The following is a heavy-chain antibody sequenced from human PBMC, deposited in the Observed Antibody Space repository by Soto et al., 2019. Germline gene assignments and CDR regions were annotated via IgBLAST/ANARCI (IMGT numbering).Heavy chain of an antibody. J-gene: IGHJ5*02. D-gene: IGHD3-10*01. CDR2: IFTRDSET. CDR1: GHLFNNHW. CDR3: ARGYFDSGHGYDL. V-gene: IGHV5-51*01. Sequence: GESLKISCKGPGHLFNNHWIGWVRQTLGKGLEWMGLIFTRDSETKTSPSFQGHVSFSVDNSINTVYLQWTSLKTTDTGIYFCARGYFDSGHGYDLWGQGTLVTAPQ.